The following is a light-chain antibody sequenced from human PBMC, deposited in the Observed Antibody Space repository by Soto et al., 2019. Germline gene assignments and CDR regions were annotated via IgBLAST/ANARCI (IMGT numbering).Light chain of an antibody. CDR3: QVSYEIPYT. Sequence: DIQMTQSPSSLSASVGDRITITCRASQSISTYLNWYQQKPGGAPKLLIYAASNLQSGVPPRFSSSGSGTDFSLTISSLQPEDIATYYCQVSYEIPYTFGQGTKLEIK. CDR2: AAS. CDR1: QSISTY. J-gene: IGKJ2*01. V-gene: IGKV1-39*01.